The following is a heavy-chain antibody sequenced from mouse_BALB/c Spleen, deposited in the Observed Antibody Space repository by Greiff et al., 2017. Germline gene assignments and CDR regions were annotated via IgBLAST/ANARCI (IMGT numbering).Heavy chain of an antibody. V-gene: IGHV1S81*02. CDR1: GYTFTSYW. Sequence: QVQLQQPGAELVKPGASVKLSCKASGYTFTSYWMHWVKQRPGQGLEWIGEINPSNGRTNYNEKFKSKATLTVDKSSSTAYMQLSSLTSEDSAVYYCARRYGNYPDDWGQGTTLTVSS. CDR3: ARRYGNYPDD. CDR2: INPSNGRT. D-gene: IGHD2-10*02. J-gene: IGHJ2*01.